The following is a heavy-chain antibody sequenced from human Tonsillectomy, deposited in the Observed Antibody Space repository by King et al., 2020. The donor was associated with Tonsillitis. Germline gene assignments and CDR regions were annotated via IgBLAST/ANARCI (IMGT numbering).Heavy chain of an antibody. D-gene: IGHD3-22*01. CDR1: GFTFDDYA. V-gene: IGHV3-9*01. CDR2: ISWNIGSV. Sequence: VQLVESGGGLVQPGRSLRLSCAASGFTFDDYAMHWVRQAPGKGLEWVSGISWNIGSVVYGDSVKGRFTISRDNAKNSLYLQMNSLRAEDTALYYCAKDMRETSGYYGFDYWGQGTLVTVSS. J-gene: IGHJ4*02. CDR3: AKDMRETSGYYGFDY.